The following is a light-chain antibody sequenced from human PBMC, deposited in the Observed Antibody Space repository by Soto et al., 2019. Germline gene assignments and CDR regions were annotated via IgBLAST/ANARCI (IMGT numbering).Light chain of an antibody. Sequence: EIVMTQSPATLSVSPGERATLSCRASQSVSSNLAWYQQKPGQAPRLLIYGASTRATGIPARFSGSGSGTEFTPTLSSLQSEDFAVYYCQQYGTWWTFGQGTKVEIK. CDR3: QQYGTWWT. CDR2: GAS. V-gene: IGKV3-15*01. J-gene: IGKJ1*01. CDR1: QSVSSN.